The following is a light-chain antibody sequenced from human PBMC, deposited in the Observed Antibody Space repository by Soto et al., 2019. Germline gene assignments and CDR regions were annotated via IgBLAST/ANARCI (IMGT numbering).Light chain of an antibody. J-gene: IGKJ5*01. CDR3: QQLTSYPIT. CDR2: AAS. V-gene: IGKV1-9*01. Sequence: DIQLTQSPSFLSASVGDRVTITCRASQGISSYLSWYQQKPGKAPNLLIYAASTLQSGVPSRFSGSGSGTEFTLTISSLQPEDFATYYCQQLTSYPITFGQGTRLEMK. CDR1: QGISSY.